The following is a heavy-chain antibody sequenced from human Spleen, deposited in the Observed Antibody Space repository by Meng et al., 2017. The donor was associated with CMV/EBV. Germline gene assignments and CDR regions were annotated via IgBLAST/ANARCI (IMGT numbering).Heavy chain of an antibody. D-gene: IGHD2-15*01. Sequence: QVQLVQSGAEVKKPGASVKVSCKASGYTFTGYYMHWVRQAPGQGLEWMGWINPNSGGTNYAQKFQGRVTMTRDTSISTAYMELSRLRSDDTAVYYCARVGGICSGGSCYSHYWGQGTLVTVSS. V-gene: IGHV1-2*02. J-gene: IGHJ4*02. CDR1: GYTFTGYY. CDR3: ARVGGICSGGSCYSHY. CDR2: INPNSGGT.